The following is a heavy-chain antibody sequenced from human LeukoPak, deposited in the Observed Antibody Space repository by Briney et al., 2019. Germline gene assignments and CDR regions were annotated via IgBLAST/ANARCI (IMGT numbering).Heavy chain of an antibody. V-gene: IGHV1-2*04. CDR1: GYTFTGYY. CDR2: INPNSGGT. CDR3: ARAPLRYSSSSFPEWYFDL. J-gene: IGHJ2*01. Sequence: ASVKVSCKASGYTFTGYYMHWVRQAPGQGLEWMGWINPNSGGTNYAQKFQGWVTMTRDTSISTAYMELSRLRSDDTAVYYCARAPLRYSSSSFPEWYFDLWGRGTLVTVSS. D-gene: IGHD6-13*01.